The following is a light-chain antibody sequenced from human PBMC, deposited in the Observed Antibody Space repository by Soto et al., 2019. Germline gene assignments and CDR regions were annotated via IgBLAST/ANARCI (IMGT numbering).Light chain of an antibody. CDR2: QAS. Sequence: DIQMTQSPSTLSASVGDRVTITCRASQSISSWLAWYQQKPGKAPKLLIYQASSLETGVTSRFSGSGSGTEFTLTISSLQPDDFATYYCQQYHSFTWTFGQGTKVEIK. CDR1: QSISSW. J-gene: IGKJ1*01. CDR3: QQYHSFTWT. V-gene: IGKV1-5*03.